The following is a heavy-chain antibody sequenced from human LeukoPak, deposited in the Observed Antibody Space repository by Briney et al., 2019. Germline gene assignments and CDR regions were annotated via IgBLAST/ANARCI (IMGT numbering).Heavy chain of an antibody. D-gene: IGHD5-12*01. Sequence: ASVKVSCKASGYTFTGYYMHWVRQAPGQGLEWMGWINPNSGGTNYAQKFQGRVTMTRDTSISTAYMELSRLRSDDTAVYYCAREDIVANTAPDYWGQGTLVTVSS. CDR3: AREDIVANTAPDY. CDR2: INPNSGGT. V-gene: IGHV1-2*02. J-gene: IGHJ4*02. CDR1: GYTFTGYY.